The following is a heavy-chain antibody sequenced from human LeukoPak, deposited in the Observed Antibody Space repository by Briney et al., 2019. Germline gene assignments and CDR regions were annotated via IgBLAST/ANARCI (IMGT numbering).Heavy chain of an antibody. Sequence: ASVKVSCKASGYTFTSYYMHWVRQAPGQGLEWMGIINPSGGSTSYAQKFQGRVTMTRDTSTSTVYMELSSLRSEDTAVYSCARDGGMVYGVCYFDYWGQGTLVTVSS. CDR2: INPSGGST. CDR1: GYTFTSYY. J-gene: IGHJ4*02. D-gene: IGHD2-8*01. CDR3: ARDGGMVYGVCYFDY. V-gene: IGHV1-46*01.